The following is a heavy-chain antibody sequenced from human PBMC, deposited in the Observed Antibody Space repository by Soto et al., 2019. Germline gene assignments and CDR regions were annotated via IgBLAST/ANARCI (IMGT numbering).Heavy chain of an antibody. V-gene: IGHV4-34*01. Sequence: SETLSLTCAVYGGSFSGYYWSWIRQPPGKGLEWIGEINHSGSTNYNPSLKSRVTISVDTSKNQFSLKLSSVTAADTAVYYCERPYYYDTTGHPDAFDIWGQGTMVTVSS. CDR2: INHSGST. CDR1: GGSFSGYY. J-gene: IGHJ3*02. CDR3: ERPYYYDTTGHPDAFDI. D-gene: IGHD3-22*01.